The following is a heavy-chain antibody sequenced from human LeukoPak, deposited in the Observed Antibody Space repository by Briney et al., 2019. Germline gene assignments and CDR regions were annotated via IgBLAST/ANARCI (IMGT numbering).Heavy chain of an antibody. CDR2: ICYSGST. CDR1: GGSISSYY. J-gene: IGHJ4*02. CDR3: ARDGGSYGAVDY. D-gene: IGHD4-17*01. V-gene: IGHV4-59*01. Sequence: SETLSLTCTVSGGSISSYYWSWIRQPPGKGLEWIGYICYSGSTNYNPSLKSRVTISVDTSKNQFSLKLSSVTAADTAVYYCARDGGSYGAVDYWGQGTLVTVSS.